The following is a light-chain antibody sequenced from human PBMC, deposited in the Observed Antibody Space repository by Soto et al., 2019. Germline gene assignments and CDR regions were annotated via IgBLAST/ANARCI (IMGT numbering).Light chain of an antibody. V-gene: IGLV2-14*01. Sequence: QSVLTQPASVSGSPGQSITISCTGTSGDVGGYNYVSWYQQHPGKAPKLMIYDVSNRPSGVSNRFSGSKSGNTASLTISGLQAEDEADYYCSSYTSSSTLLVFGTGTKVTVL. J-gene: IGLJ1*01. CDR1: SGDVGGYNY. CDR2: DVS. CDR3: SSYTSSSTLLV.